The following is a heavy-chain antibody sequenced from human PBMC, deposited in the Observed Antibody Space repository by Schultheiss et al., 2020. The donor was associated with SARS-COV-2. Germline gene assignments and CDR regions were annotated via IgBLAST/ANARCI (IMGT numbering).Heavy chain of an antibody. D-gene: IGHD3-3*01. CDR1: GFTFSSYD. J-gene: IGHJ6*03. Sequence: GGSLRLSCAASGFTFSSYDMHWVRQATGKGLEWVSAISGSGGSTYYADSVKGRFTISRDNSKNTLYLQMNSLRAEDTAVYYCARGRQEYYDFWSGYPGLYYYYYMDVWGKGTTVTVSS. CDR3: ARGRQEYYDFWSGYPGLYYYYYMDV. CDR2: ISGSGGST. V-gene: IGHV3-23*01.